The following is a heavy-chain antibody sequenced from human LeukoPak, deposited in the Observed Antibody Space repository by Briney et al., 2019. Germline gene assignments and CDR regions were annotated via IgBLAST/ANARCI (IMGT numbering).Heavy chain of an antibody. CDR1: GGSISSYY. Sequence: SETLSLTCTVSGGSISSYYWSWIRQPAGKGLEWIGRIYTSGSTNYNPSLKSRVTMSVDTSKNQFSLKLSPATAADTAVYYCARDRGVGATAWEGYFDYWGQGTLVTVSS. V-gene: IGHV4-4*07. J-gene: IGHJ4*02. CDR2: IYTSGST. CDR3: ARDRGVGATAWEGYFDY. D-gene: IGHD1-26*01.